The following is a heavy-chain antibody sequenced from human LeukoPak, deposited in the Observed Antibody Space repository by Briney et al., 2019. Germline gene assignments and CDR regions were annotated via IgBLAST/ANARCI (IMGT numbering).Heavy chain of an antibody. Sequence: PSETLSLTCTVSGGSISSYYWSWIRQPAGKGLEWIGYIYHSGSTYYNPSLKSRVTISVDRSKNQFSLKLSSVTAADTAVYYCAREILDYVDGRAFDIWGQGTMVTVSS. J-gene: IGHJ3*02. CDR1: GGSISSYY. D-gene: IGHD4-17*01. CDR2: IYHSGST. CDR3: AREILDYVDGRAFDI. V-gene: IGHV4-59*12.